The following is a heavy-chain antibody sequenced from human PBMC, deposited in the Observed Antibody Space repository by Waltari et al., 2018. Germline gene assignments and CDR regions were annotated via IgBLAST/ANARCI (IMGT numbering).Heavy chain of an antibody. Sequence: EVQLVQSGAEVKKPGESLKISCEASGYIFSSYWIGWVRQMPGKGLEWMGSIHPSASDSKYSPAYQGQVPIAVDKSINTAYLQWSSLKASDTAMYYCARQKYCSGASCYTEGDAFEVWGQGTMVTVSS. CDR2: IHPSASDS. V-gene: IGHV5-51*01. D-gene: IGHD2-2*02. J-gene: IGHJ3*01. CDR3: ARQKYCSGASCYTEGDAFEV. CDR1: GYIFSSYW.